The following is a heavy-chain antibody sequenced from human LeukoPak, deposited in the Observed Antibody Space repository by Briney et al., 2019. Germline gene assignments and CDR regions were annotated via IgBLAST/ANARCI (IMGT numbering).Heavy chain of an antibody. D-gene: IGHD1-26*01. Sequence: VQLVESGGGVVQPGRSLRLSCAASGFTFSSYGMHWVRQAPGKGLEWVSYISSSSVTIYYADSVKGRFTISRDNAKNSLFLQMDSLRAEDTAVYYCARDAHGDYWGQGTLVTVSS. V-gene: IGHV3-48*01. CDR1: GFTFSSYG. CDR2: ISSSSVTI. CDR3: ARDAHGDY. J-gene: IGHJ4*02.